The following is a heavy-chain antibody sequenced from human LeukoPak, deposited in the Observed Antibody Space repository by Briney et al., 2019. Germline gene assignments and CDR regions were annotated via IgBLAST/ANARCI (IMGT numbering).Heavy chain of an antibody. J-gene: IGHJ6*03. CDR3: ARRACVLCYYMDV. V-gene: IGHV3-48*01. CDR2: ISSSSSTI. D-gene: IGHD1-26*01. CDR1: GFTFSSYG. Sequence: PGGSLRLSCAASGFTFSSYGMHWVRQAPGKGLEWVSYISSSSSTIYYADSVKGRFTISRDNAKNSLYLQMNSLRAEDTAVYYCARRACVLCYYMDVWGKGTTVTVSS.